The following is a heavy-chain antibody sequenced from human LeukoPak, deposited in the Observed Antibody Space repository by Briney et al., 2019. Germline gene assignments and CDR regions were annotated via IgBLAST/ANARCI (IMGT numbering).Heavy chain of an antibody. Sequence: GGSLRLSCAASGFTFSSYGMHWVRQAPGRGLEWVAVISYDGSSNYYADSVKGRFTISRENAKNSLYLQMNGVRAEDTAVYYCARDSYYGSGLVGFDRWGQGTLVTVSS. D-gene: IGHD3-10*01. V-gene: IGHV3-30*03. CDR3: ARDSYYGSGLVGFDR. J-gene: IGHJ5*02. CDR2: ISYDGSSN. CDR1: GFTFSSYG.